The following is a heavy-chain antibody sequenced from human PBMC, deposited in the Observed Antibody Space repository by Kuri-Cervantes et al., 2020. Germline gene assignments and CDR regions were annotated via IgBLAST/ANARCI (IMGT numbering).Heavy chain of an antibody. CDR2: IFYTGST. J-gene: IGHJ4*02. Sequence: SETLSLTCTVSGGSISPYYWTWIRQPPGKGLEWIGYIFYTGSTNYNASLKSRVTISVDTSKNQFYLKLRSVTDADTAVYYCARVGIGLIRGRYYFDSWGQGTLVTVSS. CDR3: ARVGIGLIRGRYYFDS. CDR1: GGSISPYY. D-gene: IGHD3-10*01. V-gene: IGHV4-59*13.